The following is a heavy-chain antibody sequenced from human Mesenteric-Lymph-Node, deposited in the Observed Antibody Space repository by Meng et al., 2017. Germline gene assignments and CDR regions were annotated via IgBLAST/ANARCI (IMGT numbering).Heavy chain of an antibody. J-gene: IGHJ5*02. CDR3: ARDRPYYYDSSGYYSDNWFDP. Sequence: GGSRLFKPSETLSLPLAFFVGSFRCYSGSWIRQPPGKGLEWIGEINHSGSTNYNPSLKSRVTISVDTSKNQFSLKLSSVTAADTAVYYCARDRPYYYDSSGYYSDNWFDPWGQGTLVTVSS. CDR1: VGSFRCYS. V-gene: IGHV4-34*01. CDR2: INHSGST. D-gene: IGHD3-22*01.